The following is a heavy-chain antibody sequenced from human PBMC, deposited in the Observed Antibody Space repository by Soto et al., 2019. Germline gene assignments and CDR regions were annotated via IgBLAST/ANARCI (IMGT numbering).Heavy chain of an antibody. J-gene: IGHJ6*02. V-gene: IGHV1-69*01. CDR2: IITIFGTA. CDR1: GGTFSSYA. D-gene: IGHD3-3*01. Sequence: QVQLVQSGAEVKKPGSSVKVSCKASGGTFSSYAISWVRQAPGQGLEWMGGIITIFGTANYAQKFQGRVTITADESTSTAYMELSSLRSEDTAVYYCARSYDFWSGYFSTHSAYYGMDVWGQGTTVTVSS. CDR3: ARSYDFWSGYFSTHSAYYGMDV.